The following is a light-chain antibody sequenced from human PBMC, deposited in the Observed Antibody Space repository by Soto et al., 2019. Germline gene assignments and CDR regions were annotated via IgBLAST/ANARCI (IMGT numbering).Light chain of an antibody. V-gene: IGKV4-1*01. CDR1: QXVLYSSNNKNY. CDR2: WAS. J-gene: IGKJ4*01. Sequence: DIVLTQSPDSLAVSLVERAPIKXXSSQXVLYSSNNKNYLAWYQQKPGQPPKXXIYWASTRESGVPDRFSGSGSGTDFTLTISSLQAEDVAVYYCQQYYSTPLTFGGGTKVDIK. CDR3: QQYYSTPLT.